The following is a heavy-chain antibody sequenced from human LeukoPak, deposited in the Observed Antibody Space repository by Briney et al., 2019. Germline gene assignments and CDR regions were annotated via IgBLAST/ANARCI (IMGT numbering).Heavy chain of an antibody. CDR1: GFTFNTYG. J-gene: IGHJ6*02. CDR3: ARVGCTGGSCLAYNYYAMDV. D-gene: IGHD2-15*01. Sequence: PGGSLRLSCAASGFTFNTYGMNWVRQAPGKGLEWVAIIWYDGSDKYYADSVKGRFTISRDNSKNTLYLQVNTLRAEDTAVYYCARVGCTGGSCLAYNYYAMDVWGQGTTVTVFS. V-gene: IGHV3-33*01. CDR2: IWYDGSDK.